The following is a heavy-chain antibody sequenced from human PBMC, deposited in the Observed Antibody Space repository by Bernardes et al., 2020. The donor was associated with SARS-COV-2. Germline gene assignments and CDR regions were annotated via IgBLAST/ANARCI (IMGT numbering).Heavy chain of an antibody. CDR2: INEDGRIT. V-gene: IGHV3-74*01. CDR3: ARDFGGNSDY. Sequence: GGSLRLSCAASGFSVSAYWMHWVRQVPGEGLVWVSRINEDGRITNYADSVRGRFTISRDIAKNKIYLQMNSLRIDDTAVYYCARDFGGNSDYWGPGTVVVVSS. J-gene: IGHJ4*02. D-gene: IGHD2-15*01. CDR1: GFSVSAYW.